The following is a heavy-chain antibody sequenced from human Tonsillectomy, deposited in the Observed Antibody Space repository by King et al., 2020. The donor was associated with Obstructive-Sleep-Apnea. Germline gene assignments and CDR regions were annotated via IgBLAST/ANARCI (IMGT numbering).Heavy chain of an antibody. J-gene: IGHJ5*02. CDR2: IYWDDDK. Sequence: TLKESGPTLVKPTQTLTLTCTFSGFSLSTSGGGVGWIRQPPGKALEWLALIYWDDDKRYSPSLKSRLTVTRDTSKNEVVLTMTNMDPVDTATYYCARRGTYYDILTGYYHGDWFDPWGQGTLVTVSS. CDR3: ARRGTYYDILTGYYHGDWFDP. V-gene: IGHV2-5*02. D-gene: IGHD3-9*01. CDR1: GFSLSTSGGG.